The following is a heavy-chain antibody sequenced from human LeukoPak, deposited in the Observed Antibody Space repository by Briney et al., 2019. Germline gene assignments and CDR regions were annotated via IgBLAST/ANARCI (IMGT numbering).Heavy chain of an antibody. CDR3: ARAQAVAGTGGFDP. V-gene: IGHV3-74*01. CDR2: INSDGSST. J-gene: IGHJ5*02. CDR1: GFSFSSYW. D-gene: IGHD6-19*01. Sequence: PGGSLRLSCAASGFSFSSYWMHWVRQAPGKGLVWVSRINSDGSSTSYADSVKGRFTISRDNAKNTLYLQMNSLRDEDTAVYYCARAQAVAGTGGFDPWGQGTLVTVSS.